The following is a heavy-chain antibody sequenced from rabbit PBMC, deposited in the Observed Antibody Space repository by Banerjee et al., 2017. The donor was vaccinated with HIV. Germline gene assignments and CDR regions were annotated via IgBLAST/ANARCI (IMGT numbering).Heavy chain of an antibody. D-gene: IGHD6-1*01. CDR2: IYGGSSDNT. V-gene: IGHV1S40*01. Sequence: QSLEESGGDLVKPGASLTLTCTASGFSFSSGYDMCWVRQAPGKGLEWIACIYGGSSDNTYYASWAKGRLTISKTSSTTVTLQMTSLTAADTATYFCARGSDYAAYGYDLWGPGTLVTVS. CDR3: ARGSDYAAYGYDL. CDR1: GFSFSSGYD. J-gene: IGHJ6*01.